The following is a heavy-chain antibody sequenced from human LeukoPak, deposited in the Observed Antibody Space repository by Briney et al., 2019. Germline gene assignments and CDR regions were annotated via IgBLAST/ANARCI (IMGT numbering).Heavy chain of an antibody. J-gene: IGHJ4*02. D-gene: IGHD3-22*01. Sequence: SETLSLTCTVSGGSISSGSYYWSWIRQPAGKGLEWIGRMYTSGSTDYNPALKSRVTISLDTSKNHFSLKLSSVAAADTAVYYCARLRTHTYYYDSSGYYYFDYWGQGTLVTVSS. V-gene: IGHV4-61*02. CDR1: GGSISSGSYY. CDR2: MYTSGST. CDR3: ARLRTHTYYYDSSGYYYFDY.